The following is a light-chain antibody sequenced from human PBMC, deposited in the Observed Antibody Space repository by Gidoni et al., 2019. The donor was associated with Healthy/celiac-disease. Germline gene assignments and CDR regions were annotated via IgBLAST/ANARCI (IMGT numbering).Light chain of an antibody. CDR1: PSISSW. J-gene: IGKJ1*01. V-gene: IGKV1-5*03. CDR3: QQYNSYPWT. CDR2: KAS. Sequence: DIQMTQSPSTLSASVGDRVTITCRASPSISSWLAWYQQKPGKAPKLLIYKASSLESGVPSRFSGSGSGTEFTLTISSLQPDDFATYYCQQYNSYPWTFGQXTKVEIK.